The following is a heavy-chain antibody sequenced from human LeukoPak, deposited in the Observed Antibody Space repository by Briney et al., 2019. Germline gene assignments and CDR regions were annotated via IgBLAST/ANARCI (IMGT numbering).Heavy chain of an antibody. J-gene: IGHJ4*02. V-gene: IGHV3-21*01. CDR2: ISSSSDYI. CDR3: ARDGVAGGFDY. D-gene: IGHD6-19*01. CDR1: GFTFNNYI. Sequence: GGSLRLSCAASGFTFNNYIMNWVRQAPGKGLEWVSSISSSSDYIYYADSVKGRFTISRDNAKNSLYLQMNSLRVEDTAVYYCARDGVAGGFDYWGQGILVTVSS.